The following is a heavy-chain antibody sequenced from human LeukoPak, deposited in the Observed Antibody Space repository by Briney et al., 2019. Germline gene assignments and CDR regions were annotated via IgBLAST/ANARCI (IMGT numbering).Heavy chain of an antibody. V-gene: IGHV4-34*01. CDR1: GGSFSRYY. D-gene: IGHD6-13*01. J-gene: IGHJ6*02. CDR3: ARGCLEGCCGRSSHGWTMDV. Sequence: SETLSLTCAVYGGSFSRYYWRWIRQPPGKGLEWIGEINHSGSSNYHPYPKSRVTIPVDTSKNQFALQLSSVPAADTAVDYFARGCLEGCCGRSSHGWTMDVWGQGTTVTVSS. CDR2: INHSGSS.